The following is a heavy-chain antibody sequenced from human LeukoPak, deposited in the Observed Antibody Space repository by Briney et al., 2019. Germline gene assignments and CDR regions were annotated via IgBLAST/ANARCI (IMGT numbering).Heavy chain of an antibody. CDR2: VSHSGPT. D-gene: IGHD4-17*01. CDR3: ARDTRLRGTNWFDP. J-gene: IGHJ5*02. V-gene: IGHV4-31*03. CDR1: GGSVSSGNYY. Sequence: SETLSLTCTVSGGSVSSGNYYWSWIRQHPGKGLEWIGYVSHSGPTDINPSLKSRATIAVGTSTNQFSLRLTSVTAADTAIYYCARDTRLRGTNWFDPWGQGTLVTVSS.